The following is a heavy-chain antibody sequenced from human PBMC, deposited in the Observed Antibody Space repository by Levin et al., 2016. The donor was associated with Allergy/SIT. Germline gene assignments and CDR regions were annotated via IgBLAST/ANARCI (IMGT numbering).Heavy chain of an antibody. J-gene: IGHJ4*02. CDR3: ARLRSSSRYYFDY. Sequence: ASVKVSCKASGYTFTSYAMHWVRQAPGQRLEWMGWINAGNGNTKYSQKFQGRVTITRDTSASTAYMELSSLRSEGTAVYYCARLRSSSRYYFDYWGQGTLVTVSS. V-gene: IGHV1-3*01. CDR2: INAGNGNT. CDR1: GYTFTSYA. D-gene: IGHD2-2*01.